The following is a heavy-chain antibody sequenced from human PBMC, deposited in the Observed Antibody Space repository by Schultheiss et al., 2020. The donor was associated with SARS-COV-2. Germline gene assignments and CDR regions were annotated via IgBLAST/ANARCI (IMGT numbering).Heavy chain of an antibody. CDR3: ARSSRFDP. Sequence: SETLSLTCAVYGGSFSGYYWSWIRQPPGKGLEWIGEINHSGSTNYNPSLKSRVTISVDTSKKQFSLRLNSVTAADTAVYYCARSSRFDPWGQGTLVTVSS. CDR2: INHSGST. CDR1: GGSFSGYY. J-gene: IGHJ5*02. V-gene: IGHV4-34*01.